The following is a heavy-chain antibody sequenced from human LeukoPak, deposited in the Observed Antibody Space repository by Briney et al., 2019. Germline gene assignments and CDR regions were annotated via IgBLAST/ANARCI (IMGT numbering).Heavy chain of an antibody. V-gene: IGHV3-30*02. CDR1: GLTFTSHG. D-gene: IGHD5-24*01. J-gene: IGHJ4*02. CDR2: VRNDGSDT. CDR3: AREHRWLQSHFDY. Sequence: GGSLRLSCTTSGLTFTSHGFHWLRQVVGKRLEWVAFVRNDGSDTYHANSVKGRFTISRDNSKNTLYLQMNSLRAEDTAVYYCAREHRWLQSHFDYWGQGTLVTVSS.